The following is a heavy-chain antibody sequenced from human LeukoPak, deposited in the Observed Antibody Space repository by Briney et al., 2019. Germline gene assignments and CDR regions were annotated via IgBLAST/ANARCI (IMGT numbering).Heavy chain of an antibody. D-gene: IGHD3-9*01. V-gene: IGHV3-9*01. CDR2: ISWNSGSI. Sequence: GGSLRLSCAASGFTFDDYAMHWVRQAPGKGLEWVSGISWNSGSIGYADSVKGRFTISRDNAKNSLYLQMNSLRAEDTALYYCAKAYYDILTGWFDYWGQGTLVTVSS. CDR1: GFTFDDYA. J-gene: IGHJ4*02. CDR3: AKAYYDILTGWFDY.